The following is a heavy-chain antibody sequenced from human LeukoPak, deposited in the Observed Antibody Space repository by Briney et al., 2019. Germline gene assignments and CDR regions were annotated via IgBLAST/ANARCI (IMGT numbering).Heavy chain of an antibody. D-gene: IGHD3-10*01. CDR1: GVSISSSRYY. CDR2: IYYSGRT. Sequence: PSETLSLSCTVSGVSISSSRYYWVWMPQPPGKGLVWIGNIYYSGRTYYNPSLKSRVTISVDTSKNQFFLRLRSVTAADTAVYYYARHGYDGSGSYYSFDYWGQGTLVTVSS. V-gene: IGHV4-39*01. J-gene: IGHJ4*02. CDR3: ARHGYDGSGSYYSFDY.